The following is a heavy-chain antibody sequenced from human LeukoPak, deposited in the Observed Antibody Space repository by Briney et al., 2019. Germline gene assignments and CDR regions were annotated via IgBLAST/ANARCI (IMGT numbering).Heavy chain of an antibody. Sequence: SETLSLTCTVSGGSINSYYWSWIRQPPGKGLECIGYIHYTGSTNYNPSLKSRVTISVDTSKSQFSLKLSSVTAADTAIYYCARGGYYGSGNDFRFDPWGQGTLVTVSS. V-gene: IGHV4-59*01. CDR1: GGSINSYY. CDR2: IHYTGST. J-gene: IGHJ5*02. CDR3: ARGGYYGSGNDFRFDP. D-gene: IGHD3-10*01.